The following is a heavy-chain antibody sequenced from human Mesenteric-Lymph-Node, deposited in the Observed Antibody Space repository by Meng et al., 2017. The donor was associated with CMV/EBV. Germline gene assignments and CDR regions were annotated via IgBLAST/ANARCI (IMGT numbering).Heavy chain of an antibody. CDR2: VYWDDDK. J-gene: IGHJ4*02. CDR1: GFSLSPSGVS. D-gene: IGHD2-2*01. CDR3: AHRVYQMRFYDY. Sequence: FAGFSLSPSGVSVSWIRQPPGKALEWLALVYWDDDKRYSPSLKIRLTITKDTSKHQVVLTMTNMDPVDTATYFCAHRVYQMRFYDYWGQGVLVTVSS. V-gene: IGHV2-5*02.